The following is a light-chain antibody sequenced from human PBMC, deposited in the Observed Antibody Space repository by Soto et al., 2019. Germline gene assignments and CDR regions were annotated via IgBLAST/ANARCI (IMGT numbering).Light chain of an antibody. Sequence: EVVLTQSPATLSLSPGESATLSCRASQSVSSYLAWYQQKPGKAPRLLIYNASNRATGIPARFSGSGSGTDFTFTISSLEPEDFAVYYCQQRSNWQSTFGQGTRLEIK. V-gene: IGKV3-11*01. CDR2: NAS. CDR3: QQRSNWQST. CDR1: QSVSSY. J-gene: IGKJ5*01.